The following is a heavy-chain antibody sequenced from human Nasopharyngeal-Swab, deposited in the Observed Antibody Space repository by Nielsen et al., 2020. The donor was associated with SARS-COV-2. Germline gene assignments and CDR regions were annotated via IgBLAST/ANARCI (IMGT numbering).Heavy chain of an antibody. Sequence: SETLSLTCAVSGYSISSGYYWGWIRQPPGKGLEWIGSIYHSGSTYYNPSLKSRVTISVDTSKNQFSLKLSSVTAADTAVYYCARHAAGEYQLTYYFDYWGQGTLVTV. CDR2: IYHSGST. CDR1: GYSISSGYY. D-gene: IGHD2-2*01. CDR3: ARHAAGEYQLTYYFDY. V-gene: IGHV4-38-2*01. J-gene: IGHJ4*02.